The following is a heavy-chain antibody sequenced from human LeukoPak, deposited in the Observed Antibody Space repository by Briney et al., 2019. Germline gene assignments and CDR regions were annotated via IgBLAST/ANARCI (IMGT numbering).Heavy chain of an antibody. Sequence: GGSLRLSCAASGFTVSSNYMSWVRQAPGKGLEWVSVIYSGGSTYYADSVKGRFTISRDNSKNTLYLQMNSLRAEDTAVYYCARAYCGGDCSIRKEPSCYFDYWGQGTLVTVSS. CDR3: ARAYCGGDCSIRKEPSCYFDY. V-gene: IGHV3-53*01. D-gene: IGHD2-21*02. J-gene: IGHJ4*02. CDR1: GFTVSSNY. CDR2: IYSGGST.